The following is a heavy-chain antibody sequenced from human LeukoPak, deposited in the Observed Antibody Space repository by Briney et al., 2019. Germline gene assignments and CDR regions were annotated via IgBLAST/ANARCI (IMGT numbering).Heavy chain of an antibody. CDR3: ATPGFGY. J-gene: IGHJ4*02. Sequence: PGGSLTLSCAASGFTFSSYGMHWVRQAPGKGLEWVAVISYDGSNKYYADSVKGRFTISRDNSKNTLYLQMNSLRAEDTAVYYCATPGFGYWGQGTLVTVSS. CDR2: ISYDGSNK. CDR1: GFTFSSYG. V-gene: IGHV3-30*03. D-gene: IGHD3-10*01.